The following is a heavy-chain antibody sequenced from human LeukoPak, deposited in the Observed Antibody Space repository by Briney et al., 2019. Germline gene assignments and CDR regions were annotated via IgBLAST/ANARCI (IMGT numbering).Heavy chain of an antibody. J-gene: IGHJ4*02. CDR2: IYYSGST. Sequence: ASETLSLTCTVSGGSISSYYWSWIRQPPGKGLEWIGYIYYSGSTNYNPSLKSRVTISVDTSKNQFSLKLSSVTAADTAVYYCARVTAGGYYYFDYWGQGTLVTVSS. D-gene: IGHD3-10*01. CDR3: ARVTAGGYYYFDY. CDR1: GGSISSYY. V-gene: IGHV4-59*01.